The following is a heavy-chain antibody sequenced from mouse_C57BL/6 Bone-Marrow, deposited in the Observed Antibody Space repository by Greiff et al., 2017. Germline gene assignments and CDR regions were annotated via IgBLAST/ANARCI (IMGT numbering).Heavy chain of an antibody. CDR2: IWSDGST. CDR1: GFSLTSYG. V-gene: IGHV2-6*03. CDR3: ARPYYYDYDGYAMDY. Sequence: VQLQESGPGLVAPSQSLSITCTVSGFSLTSYGVHCVRQPPGKGLEWLVVIWSDGSTTYNSALKSRLSISKDNSKSQVFLKMNSLQTDDTAMYYCARPYYYDYDGYAMDYWGQGTSVTVSS. D-gene: IGHD2-4*01. J-gene: IGHJ4*01.